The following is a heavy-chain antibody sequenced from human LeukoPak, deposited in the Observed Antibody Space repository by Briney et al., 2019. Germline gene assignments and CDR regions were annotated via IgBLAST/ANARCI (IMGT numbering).Heavy chain of an antibody. J-gene: IGHJ4*02. CDR2: IYYSGNT. D-gene: IGHD3/OR15-3a*01. V-gene: IGHV4-38-2*02. CDR3: ARQTGSGLFILP. Sequence: TSETLSLTCTVSGYSISSNYYWGWIRQPPGKGLEWIGSIYYSGNTYYNASLKSQVSISIDTSKNQFSLRLTSVTAADTAVYYCARQTGSGLFILPGGQGTLVTVSS. CDR1: GYSISSNYY.